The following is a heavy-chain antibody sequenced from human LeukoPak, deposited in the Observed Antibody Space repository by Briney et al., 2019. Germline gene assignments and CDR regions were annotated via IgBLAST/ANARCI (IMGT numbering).Heavy chain of an antibody. CDR2: IYYDGTEK. V-gene: IGHV3-30-3*01. CDR3: SRSMRPWPVGIYYYYSIDV. D-gene: IGHD3-16*01. J-gene: IGHJ6*02. CDR1: GFNFSNYV. Sequence: GGSLRLSCAAPGFNFSNYVVHWLRQAPGKGLEWLAIIYYDGTEKYYADSVKGRFTISRDNSKSSLYLQVNSLEPKGSAVYYGSRSMRPWPVGIYYYYSIDVWGQGTTVTVSS.